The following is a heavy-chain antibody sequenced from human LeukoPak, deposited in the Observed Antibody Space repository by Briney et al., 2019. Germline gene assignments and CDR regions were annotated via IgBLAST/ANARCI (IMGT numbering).Heavy chain of an antibody. CDR3: ARDFQYSTTLVRGVHWFDP. CDR1: GGTFSSYA. J-gene: IGHJ5*02. D-gene: IGHD3-10*01. CDR2: IIPIFGTA. Sequence: GASVKVSCKASGGTFSSYAISWVRQAPGQGLEWMGGIIPIFGTANYAQKFQGRVTITADESTSTAYMELSSLRSEDTAVYYCARDFQYSTTLVRGVHWFDPWGQGTLVTVSS. V-gene: IGHV1-69*13.